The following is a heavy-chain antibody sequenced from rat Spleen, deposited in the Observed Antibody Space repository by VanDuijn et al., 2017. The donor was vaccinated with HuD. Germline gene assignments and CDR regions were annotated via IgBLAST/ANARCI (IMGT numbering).Heavy chain of an antibody. Sequence: EVQLVETGGSLVQPGKSLKLTCATSGFTFSNAWMNWVRQSPEKQLEWVAQIKAKSNNYATYYAESVKGRFTISRDDSKSSVYLQMNSLKEEDTATYYCNTQAYWGQGTLVTVSS. J-gene: IGHJ3*01. CDR2: IKAKSNNYAT. V-gene: IGHV6-8*01. CDR1: GFTFSNAW. CDR3: NTQAY.